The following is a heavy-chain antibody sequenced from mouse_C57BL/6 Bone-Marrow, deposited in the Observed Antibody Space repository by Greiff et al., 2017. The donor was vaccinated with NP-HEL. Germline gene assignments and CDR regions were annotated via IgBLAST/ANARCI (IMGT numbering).Heavy chain of an antibody. D-gene: IGHD3-2*02. CDR3: ARRRDSSGYEVDYAMDY. CDR1: GFSLSTFGMG. CDR2: IWWDDDK. V-gene: IGHV8-8*01. Sequence: QVTLKVSGPGILQPSQTLSLTCSFSGFSLSTFGMGVGWIRQPSGKGLEWLALIWWDDDKYYNPALKSRLTISKDTSKNQVFLKIANVDTADTATYYCARRRDSSGYEVDYAMDYWGQGTSVTVSS. J-gene: IGHJ4*01.